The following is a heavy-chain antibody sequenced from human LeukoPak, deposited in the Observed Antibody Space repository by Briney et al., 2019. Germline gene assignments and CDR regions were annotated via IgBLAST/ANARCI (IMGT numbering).Heavy chain of an antibody. V-gene: IGHV1-69*04. CDR2: IIPILGIA. Sequence: SVKVSCKASGGTFSSYAISWVRQAPGQGLEWMGRIIPILGIANYAQKFQGRVTMTEDTSTDTAYMELSSLRSEDTAVYYCATIASLWLNYWGQGTLVTVSS. J-gene: IGHJ4*02. D-gene: IGHD2/OR15-2a*01. CDR3: ATIASLWLNY. CDR1: GGTFSSYA.